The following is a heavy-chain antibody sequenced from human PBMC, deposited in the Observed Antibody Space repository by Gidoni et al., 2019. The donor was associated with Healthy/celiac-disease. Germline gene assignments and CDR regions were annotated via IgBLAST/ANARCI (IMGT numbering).Heavy chain of an antibody. J-gene: IGHJ4*02. V-gene: IGHV3-48*02. CDR2: ISSSSSTL. Sequence: EVQLGESGGGLVQPGGALRRSCAASGFTFSSDSMNWVRQAPGKGLEWVSYISSSSSTLYYADSVKGRFTISRDNAKNSLYLQMNSLRDEDTAVYYCARGGARSWVVVAATPDYWGQGTLVTVSS. CDR3: ARGGARSWVVVAATPDY. D-gene: IGHD2-15*01. CDR1: GFTFSSDS.